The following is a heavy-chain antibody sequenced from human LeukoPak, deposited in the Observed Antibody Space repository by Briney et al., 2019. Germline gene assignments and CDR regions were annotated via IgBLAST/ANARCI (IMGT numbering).Heavy chain of an antibody. Sequence: SETLSLTCAVYGGSFSGYYWSWIRQPPGKGLEWIGEINHSGSTNYNPSLKSRVAISVDTSKNQFSLKVSSVTAADTAVYYCARGGPYSGYIYWGQGTLVTVSS. J-gene: IGHJ4*02. CDR2: INHSGST. CDR3: ARGGPYSGYIY. D-gene: IGHD5-12*01. V-gene: IGHV4-34*01. CDR1: GGSFSGYY.